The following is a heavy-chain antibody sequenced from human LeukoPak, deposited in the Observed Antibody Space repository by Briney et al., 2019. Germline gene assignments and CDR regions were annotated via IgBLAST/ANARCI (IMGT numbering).Heavy chain of an antibody. Sequence: SETLSLTCTVSGGSISSYYWSWVRQPPGKGLEWIGFVYYTGSTNYSPSLKSRVTISVDTSKNQFSLKLRSVTAADTAVYYCARASVPAAGTWIWFDPWGQGTLVTVSS. J-gene: IGHJ5*02. V-gene: IGHV4-59*01. CDR1: GGSISSYY. D-gene: IGHD6-13*01. CDR2: VYYTGST. CDR3: ARASVPAAGTWIWFDP.